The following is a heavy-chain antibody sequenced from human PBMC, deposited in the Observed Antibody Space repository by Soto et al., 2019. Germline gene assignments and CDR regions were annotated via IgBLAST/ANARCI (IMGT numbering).Heavy chain of an antibody. J-gene: IGHJ5*02. D-gene: IGHD5-18*01. Sequence: PSETLSLTCTVSGGSISSGGYYWSWIRQHPGKGLEWIGYIYYSGSTYYNPSLKSRVTISVDTSKNQFSLKLSSVTAADTAVYYCARTWYSYGPNGPWGQGTLVTVSS. CDR3: ARTWYSYGPNGP. CDR2: IYYSGST. V-gene: IGHV4-31*03. CDR1: GGSISSGGYY.